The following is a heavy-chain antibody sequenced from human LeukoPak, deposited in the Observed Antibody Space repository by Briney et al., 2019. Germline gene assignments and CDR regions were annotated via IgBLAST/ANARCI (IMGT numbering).Heavy chain of an antibody. CDR2: INHSGST. J-gene: IGHJ5*02. V-gene: IGHV4-34*01. CDR3: ARLRGYSGYEYNWFDP. CDR1: GGSFSGYY. D-gene: IGHD5-12*01. Sequence: SETLSLICAVYGGSFSGYYWSWIRQPPGKGLEWIGEINHSGSTNYNPSLKSRVTISVDTSKNQFSLKLSSVTAADTAVYYCARLRGYSGYEYNWFDPWGQGTLVTVSS.